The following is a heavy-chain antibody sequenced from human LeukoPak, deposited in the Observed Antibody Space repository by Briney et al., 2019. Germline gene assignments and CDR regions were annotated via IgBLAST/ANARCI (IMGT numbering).Heavy chain of an antibody. Sequence: SETLSLTCAVYGGSFSGYYWSWIRQPPGQGLEWIGAINHSGSTNYNPSLKSRVTISLDTSKNQFSLKLSSVTAADTAVYYCASSRYYYDSSGYFHREFDYWGQGTLVTVSS. V-gene: IGHV4-34*01. J-gene: IGHJ4*02. CDR3: ASSRYYYDSSGYFHREFDY. D-gene: IGHD3-22*01. CDR1: GGSFSGYY. CDR2: INHSGST.